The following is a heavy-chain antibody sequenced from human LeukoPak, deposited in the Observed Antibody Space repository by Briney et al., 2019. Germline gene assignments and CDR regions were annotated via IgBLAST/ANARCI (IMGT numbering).Heavy chain of an antibody. CDR3: ARDSPYYYGSGSSPIFDY. V-gene: IGHV3-21*01. CDR1: GFTFSTYN. J-gene: IGHJ4*02. D-gene: IGHD3-10*01. Sequence: GGSLRLSCAASGFTFSTYNMNWVRQAPGKGLEWVSSITTSSTYIYYADTVKGRFTISRDNAENSLYLQMNSLRAEDTAVYYCARDSPYYYGSGSSPIFDYWGQGTLVTVSS. CDR2: ITTSSTYI.